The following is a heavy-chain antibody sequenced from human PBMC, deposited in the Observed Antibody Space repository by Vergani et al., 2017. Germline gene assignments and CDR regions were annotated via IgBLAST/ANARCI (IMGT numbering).Heavy chain of an antibody. CDR2: ISAYYGNT. D-gene: IGHD6-6*01. CDR1: GYTFTSYG. V-gene: IGHV1-18*01. J-gene: IGHJ3*01. Sequence: QVQLVQSGAEVKKPGASVKVSCKASGYTFTSYGISWVRQAPGQGLEWMGWISAYYGNTNYAQKLQGRVTMTTDTSTSTAYMELRSLRSDDTAVYYCAREGAALEYSSSGDAFDVWGQGTMVTVSS. CDR3: AREGAALEYSSSGDAFDV.